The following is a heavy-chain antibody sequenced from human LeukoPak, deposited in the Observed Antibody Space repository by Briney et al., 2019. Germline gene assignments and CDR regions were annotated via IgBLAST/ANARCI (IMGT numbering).Heavy chain of an antibody. CDR1: GFTFSNYV. D-gene: IGHD6-13*01. J-gene: IGHJ4*02. Sequence: GGSLRLSCAAYGFTFSNYVMSWVRQAPGKGLEWVSTIASTGSSTYFADSVMGRFTISRDNSKSTLYLQMNSLRAEDTAVYYCAKDRSTAGEYWGQGTLVTVSS. V-gene: IGHV3-23*01. CDR3: AKDRSTAGEY. CDR2: IASTGSST.